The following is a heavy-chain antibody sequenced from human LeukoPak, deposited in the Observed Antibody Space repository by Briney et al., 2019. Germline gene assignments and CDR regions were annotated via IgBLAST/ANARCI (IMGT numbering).Heavy chain of an antibody. CDR3: ARDKDYGSGSDYNEYVFDF. CDR2: MSSSGGTI. V-gene: IGHV3-11*01. Sequence: GGSLRLSCAASGFTFSDYYMTWIHQAPGKGLEWISYMSSSGGTIYYADSVKGRFTVSRDNAKNSLYLQMNSLRAEDTAVYYCARDKDYGSGSDYNEYVFDFWGQGTMVTVSS. J-gene: IGHJ3*01. D-gene: IGHD3-10*01. CDR1: GFTFSDYY.